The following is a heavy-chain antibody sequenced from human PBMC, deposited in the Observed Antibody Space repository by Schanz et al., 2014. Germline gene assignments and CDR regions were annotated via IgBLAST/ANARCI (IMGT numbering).Heavy chain of an antibody. CDR2: ISAYNGNT. J-gene: IGHJ2*01. D-gene: IGHD6-6*01. CDR1: GYTFTSYG. Sequence: QVQLVQSGAEVKKPGASVKVSCKASGYTFTSYGISWVRQAPGQGLEWMGWISAYNGNTNYAQKLQGRVTMTTDTSTSTAYMELRSLRSDDTAIYYCARAGQDFEYSSLSPIWYFDLWGRGTLVTVSS. CDR3: ARAGQDFEYSSLSPIWYFDL. V-gene: IGHV1-18*01.